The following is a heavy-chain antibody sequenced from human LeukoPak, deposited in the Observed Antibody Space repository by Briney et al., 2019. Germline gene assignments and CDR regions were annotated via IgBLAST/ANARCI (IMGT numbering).Heavy chain of an antibody. D-gene: IGHD3-22*01. CDR2: IHHSGST. CDR1: GGSFRGFY. V-gene: IGHV4-34*01. J-gene: IGHJ3*02. CDR3: ATDSSDFHDAFDI. Sequence: SETLSLTCAVYGGSFRGFYWSWIRQPPGKGLEWIGEIHHSGSTNYNPSLKSRVTISADTSKNQFSLKLSSVTAADTAVYYCATDSSDFHDAFDIWGQGTMVTVSS.